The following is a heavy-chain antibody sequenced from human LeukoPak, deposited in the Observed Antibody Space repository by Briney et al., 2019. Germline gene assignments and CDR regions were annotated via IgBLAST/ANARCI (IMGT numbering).Heavy chain of an antibody. CDR1: GYTFTSYD. D-gene: IGHD1-1*01. J-gene: IGHJ4*02. Sequence: GASVKVSCKASGYTFTSYDINWVRQATGQGLEWMGWMNPNSGNTGYAQKFQGRVTMTRNTSISTAYMELSSPRSEDTAVYYCARASSPAGPDFDYWGQGTLVTVSS. CDR2: MNPNSGNT. V-gene: IGHV1-8*02. CDR3: ARASSPAGPDFDY.